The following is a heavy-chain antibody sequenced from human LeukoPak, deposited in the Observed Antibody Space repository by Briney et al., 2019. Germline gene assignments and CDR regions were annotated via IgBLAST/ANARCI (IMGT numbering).Heavy chain of an antibody. Sequence: PGGSLRLSCAASGFTFSSYWMHWVRQAPGEGPVLVSRINTEGTIRTYADSVKGRFTISRDNAKNTLSLQMDSLRAEDTAVYFCTRRETYGYYFDFGGQGTLVTVSP. D-gene: IGHD2-2*03. CDR1: GFTFSSYW. J-gene: IGHJ4*02. V-gene: IGHV3-74*01. CDR2: INTEGTIR. CDR3: TRRETYGYYFDF.